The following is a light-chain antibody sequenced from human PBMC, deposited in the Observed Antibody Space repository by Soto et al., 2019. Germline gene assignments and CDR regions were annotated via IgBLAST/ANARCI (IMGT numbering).Light chain of an antibody. CDR3: QQYSILSLT. CDR2: KAS. J-gene: IGKJ4*01. Sequence: DIQMTQSPSTLSASVGDRVTITCRASQSISSWLAWYQQKPGKAPKLLIQKASSLESGVPSSFSGSGSGKEFTLTISSLQPDDFAKYYCQQYSILSLTFGGGTKVEIK. CDR1: QSISSW. V-gene: IGKV1-5*03.